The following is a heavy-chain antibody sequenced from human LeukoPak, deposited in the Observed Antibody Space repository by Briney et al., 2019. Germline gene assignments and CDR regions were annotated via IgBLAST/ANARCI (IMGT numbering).Heavy chain of an antibody. CDR3: ATYRQVLLPFES. CDR1: GYTFTSYY. V-gene: IGHV1-46*01. CDR2: INPRGGST. Sequence: ASVKVSCKASGYTFTSYYMHWVRQAPGQGLEWMGIINPRGGSTSYAQKFQGRVTMTRDTSTSTVYMELSSLRSEDTAIYYCATYRQVLLPFESWGQGTLVTVSS. D-gene: IGHD2-8*02. J-gene: IGHJ4*02.